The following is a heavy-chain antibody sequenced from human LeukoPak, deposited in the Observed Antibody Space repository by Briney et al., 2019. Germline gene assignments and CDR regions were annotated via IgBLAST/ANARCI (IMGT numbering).Heavy chain of an antibody. CDR2: ISGSGGST. D-gene: IGHD2-8*01. CDR1: GFTFSSYA. CDR3: ASEGNGLDV. J-gene: IGHJ6*02. V-gene: IGHV3-23*01. Sequence: GGSLRLSCAASGFTFSSYAMSWVRQAPGKGLEWVSAISGSGGSTYYADSVKGRFTISRDNSKNTLYLQMNNLRTEDAAVYYCASEGNGLDVWGQGTTVIVSS.